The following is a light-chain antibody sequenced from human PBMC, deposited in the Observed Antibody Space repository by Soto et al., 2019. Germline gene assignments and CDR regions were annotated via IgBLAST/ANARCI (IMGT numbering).Light chain of an antibody. CDR3: QSYDSSLSGSV. V-gene: IGLV1-40*01. CDR1: SSNIGAGYD. Sequence: QSMLTQPPSVSGAPGQRVTISCTGSSSNIGAGYDVHWYQQFPGTAPKLLIYGNSNRPSGVPDRFSGSKSGTSASLAITGLQAEDEADYYCQSYDSSLSGSVFGGGTKLTVL. CDR2: GNS. J-gene: IGLJ2*01.